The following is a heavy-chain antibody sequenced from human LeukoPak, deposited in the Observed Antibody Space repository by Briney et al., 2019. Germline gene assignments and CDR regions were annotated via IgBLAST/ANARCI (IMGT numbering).Heavy chain of an antibody. CDR3: AKDRNNAGTYIDY. CDR1: GSTFSRYA. Sequence: GRSLRLSCAASGSTFSRYAMHWVRQAPGKGLEWVAIIFYDGSYKYFADSVKGRFTISRDNSKNTLFLQMHSLISEDTAVYYCAKDRNNAGTYIDYWGQGTLVTVSS. CDR2: IFYDGSYK. D-gene: IGHD1-14*01. J-gene: IGHJ4*02. V-gene: IGHV3-30*18.